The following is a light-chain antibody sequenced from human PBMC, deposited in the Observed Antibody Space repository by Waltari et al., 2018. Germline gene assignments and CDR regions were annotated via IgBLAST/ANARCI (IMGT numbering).Light chain of an antibody. Sequence: EIVLTQSPGTLSLSPGETATLSCRASQSVRGTLAWYQQKPGQAPRLLIYGASIRATGIPDRFSGSGSGTDFSLTSTRLEPEDFAVYYCQHYVRLPVTFGQGTRVEIK. CDR3: QHYVRLPVT. CDR1: QSVRGT. V-gene: IGKV3-20*01. CDR2: GAS. J-gene: IGKJ1*01.